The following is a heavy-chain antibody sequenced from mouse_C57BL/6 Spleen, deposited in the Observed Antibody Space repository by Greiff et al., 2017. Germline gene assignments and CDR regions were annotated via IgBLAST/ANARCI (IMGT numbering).Heavy chain of an antibody. CDR1: GYTFTSYW. CDR2: IHPNSGST. Sequence: VQLQQPGAELVKPGASVKLSCKASGYTFTSYWMHWVKQRPGQGLEWIGMIHPNSGSTNYNEKFKSKATLTVDKSSSTAYMQLSSLTSEDSAVYYCARRRHYYSRPYWALDYWGQGTTVTVSS. CDR3: ARRRHYYSRPYWALDY. D-gene: IGHD2-5*01. V-gene: IGHV1-64*01. J-gene: IGHJ4*01.